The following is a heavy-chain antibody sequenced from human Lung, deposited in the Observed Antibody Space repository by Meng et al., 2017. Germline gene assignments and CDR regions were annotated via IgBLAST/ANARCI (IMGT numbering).Heavy chain of an antibody. CDR2: ISVKNGEA. CDR3: AAPGPSAEAGFDY. V-gene: IGHV1-18*01. D-gene: IGHD6-13*01. CDR1: GYIFTNYD. Sequence: GQLVQSGADAKKPGASMKVSCKASGYIFTNYDISWVRQAPGQGLEWMGWISVKNGEAKYPQNFQGRVTMTTDTTTSTAYMEVRSLRSDDTAVYYCAAPGPSAEAGFDYWGQGTLVTVSS. J-gene: IGHJ4*02.